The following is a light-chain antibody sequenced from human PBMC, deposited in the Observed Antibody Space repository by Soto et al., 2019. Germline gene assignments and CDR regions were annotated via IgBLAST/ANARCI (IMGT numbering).Light chain of an antibody. CDR2: EVS. J-gene: IGLJ1*01. CDR1: SSDVGSYNR. V-gene: IGLV2-18*02. Sequence: QSALTQPPSVSGSPGQSVAISCSGTSSDVGSYNRVSWYQQPPGTAPKVMIYEVSNRPSGVPDRFSGSKSGNTASLTISGLQAEDEADYYCSSFTITSTYVFGTGTKLTVL. CDR3: SSFTITSTYV.